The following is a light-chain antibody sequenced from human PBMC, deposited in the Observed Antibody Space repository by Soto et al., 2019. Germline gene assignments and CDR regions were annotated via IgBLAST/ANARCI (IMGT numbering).Light chain of an antibody. CDR1: QSLLSSDGNSY. CDR3: MQGTHWPPWT. Sequence: DVVMTQSPLSLPVTLGQPASISCRSNQSLLSSDGNSYLNWFQQRPGQSPRRLTYKVSIRDSGVPDRFSGSGSVTEFTLTISRVEAEDVGFYYCMQGTHWPPWTFGQGTKVEIK. V-gene: IGKV2-30*01. J-gene: IGKJ1*01. CDR2: KVS.